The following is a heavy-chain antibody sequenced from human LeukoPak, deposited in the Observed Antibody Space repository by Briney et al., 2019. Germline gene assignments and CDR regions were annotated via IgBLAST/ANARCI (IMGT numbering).Heavy chain of an antibody. J-gene: IGHJ4*02. V-gene: IGHV1-46*01. CDR2: INPSGGST. Sequence: ASVKVSCKASGYTFTSYYMHWVRQAPGQGLEWMGIINPSGGSTSYAQKFQGRVTMTRDTSISTAYMELSRLRSDDTAVYYCARPQWELPDYWGQGTLVTVSS. CDR3: ARPQWELPDY. CDR1: GYTFTSYY. D-gene: IGHD1-26*01.